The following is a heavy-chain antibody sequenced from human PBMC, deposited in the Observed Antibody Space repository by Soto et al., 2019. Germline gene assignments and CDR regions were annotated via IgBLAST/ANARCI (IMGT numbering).Heavy chain of an antibody. V-gene: IGHV3-23*01. CDR2: ISGSGGST. CDR3: ANPEPEYSSSWPSLGYFDY. CDR1: GFTFSSYA. J-gene: IGHJ4*02. Sequence: GGSLRLSCAASGFTFSSYAMSWVRQAPGKGLEWVSAISGSGGSTYYADSVKGRFTISRDNSKNTLYLQMNSLRAEDTAVYYCANPEPEYSSSWPSLGYFDYWGQGTLVTVSS. D-gene: IGHD6-13*01.